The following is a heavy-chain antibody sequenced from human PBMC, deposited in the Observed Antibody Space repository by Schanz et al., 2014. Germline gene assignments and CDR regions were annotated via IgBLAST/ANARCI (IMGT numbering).Heavy chain of an antibody. Sequence: QVQLVESGGGLVKPGGSLRLSCAASGFTFSDYYMSWIRQAPGKGLEWVSYISGTTTYTNYADSVKGRFTISRDNANNSVYLQMISLRAEDTVVYYCARGVDDRRRYGSGYCLGDWMDVWGQGTTVTVSS. V-gene: IGHV3-11*05. CDR3: ARGVDDRRRYGSGYCLGDWMDV. CDR2: ISGTTTYT. CDR1: GFTFSDYY. D-gene: IGHD3-16*01. J-gene: IGHJ6*02.